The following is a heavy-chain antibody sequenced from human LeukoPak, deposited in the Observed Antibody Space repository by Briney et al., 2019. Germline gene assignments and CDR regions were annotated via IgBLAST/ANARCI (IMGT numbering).Heavy chain of an antibody. CDR3: ATGPSGYFFNY. V-gene: IGHV3-11*04. D-gene: IGHD2-8*02. J-gene: IGHJ4*02. Sequence: KPGGSLRLSCAASGFTFSDYYMTWIRQAPGQGPEWISYISSSGGTIFYADSVKGRFTISRDNAKISVYLQMNSLRAEDTAVYYCATGPSGYFFNYWGQGTLVTVSS. CDR1: GFTFSDYY. CDR2: ISSSGGTI.